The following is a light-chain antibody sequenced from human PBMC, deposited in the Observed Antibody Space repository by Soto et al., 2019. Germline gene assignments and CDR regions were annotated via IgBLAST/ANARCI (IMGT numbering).Light chain of an antibody. CDR3: QQRSNYYRVT. CDR1: QSVSSSY. V-gene: IGKV3D-20*02. Sequence: EIVLTQSPGTLSLSPEERATLSCRASQSVSSSYLAWYQQKPGQAPRLLIYGASSRATGIPDRFSGSGSGTDFTLTISSLEPEDFAVYYCQQRSNYYRVTFGPGTKVDIK. J-gene: IGKJ3*01. CDR2: GAS.